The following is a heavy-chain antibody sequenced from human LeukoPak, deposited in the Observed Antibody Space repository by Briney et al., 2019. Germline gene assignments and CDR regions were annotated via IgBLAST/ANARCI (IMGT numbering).Heavy chain of an antibody. CDR1: GYSFTSYW. CDR2: IYPGDSDT. Sequence: GESLKISCKGSGYSFTSYWIGWVRQMPGKGLEWLGIIYPGDSDTRYSPSFQGQVTISADKSISTAYLQWSSLKASDTAMYYCARRYDSSGYYSDYWGQGTLVTVSS. D-gene: IGHD3-22*01. V-gene: IGHV5-51*01. CDR3: ARRYDSSGYYSDY. J-gene: IGHJ4*02.